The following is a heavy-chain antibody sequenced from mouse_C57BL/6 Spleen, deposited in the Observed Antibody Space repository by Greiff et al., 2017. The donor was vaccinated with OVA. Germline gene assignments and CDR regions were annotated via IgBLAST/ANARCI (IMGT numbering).Heavy chain of an antibody. CDR1: GFTFSDYY. Sequence: EVKVVESEGGLVQPGSSMKLSCTASGFTFSDYYMAWVRQVPEKGLEWVANINYDGSSTYYLDALKSRFIISRDNAKNILYLQMSSLKSEDTATYYCARDHPYYISMDYWGQGTSVTVSS. V-gene: IGHV5-16*01. J-gene: IGHJ4*01. CDR3: ARDHPYYISMDY. CDR2: INYDGSST. D-gene: IGHD2-12*01.